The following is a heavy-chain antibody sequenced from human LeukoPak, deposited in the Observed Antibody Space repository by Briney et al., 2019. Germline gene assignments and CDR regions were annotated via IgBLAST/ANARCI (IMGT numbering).Heavy chain of an antibody. CDR3: ARGGDIVVVPAASNWFDP. V-gene: IGHV4-34*01. Sequence: PSETLSLTCAVYGGSFSGYYWSWIRQPPGKGLEWIGEINHSGSTNYNPSLKSRVTISVDTSKSQFSLKLSSVTAADTAVYYCARGGDIVVVPAASNWFDPWGQGTLVTVSS. CDR1: GGSFSGYY. CDR2: INHSGST. D-gene: IGHD2-2*01. J-gene: IGHJ5*02.